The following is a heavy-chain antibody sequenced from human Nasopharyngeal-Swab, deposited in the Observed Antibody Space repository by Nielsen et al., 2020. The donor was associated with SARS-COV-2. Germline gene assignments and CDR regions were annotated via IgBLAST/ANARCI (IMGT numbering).Heavy chain of an antibody. D-gene: IGHD3-22*01. Sequence: VCVKVSCKASGCTFTSYAMSWVRQAPGQGLEWMGWINTNTGNPTYAQGFTGRFVFSLDTSVSTAYLQISSLKAEDTTVYYCARELYYDSSGPQGYWGQGTLVTVSS. V-gene: IGHV7-4-1*02. CDR1: GCTFTSYA. J-gene: IGHJ4*02. CDR2: INTNTGNP. CDR3: ARELYYDSSGPQGY.